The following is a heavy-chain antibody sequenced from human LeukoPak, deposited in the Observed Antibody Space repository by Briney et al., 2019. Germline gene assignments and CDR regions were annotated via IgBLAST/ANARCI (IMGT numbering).Heavy chain of an antibody. J-gene: IGHJ4*02. CDR2: ISSSGGST. D-gene: IGHD5-12*01. CDR3: ATDRSYAYDY. V-gene: IGHV3-64*01. Sequence: GGSLRLSCAASGFSFSSYTMHWVRQAPGKGLEYVSAISSSGGSTYYVNSVKGRFTISRDNSKNTLYLQMNSLRADDTAVYYCATDRSYAYDYWGQGTLVTVSS. CDR1: GFSFSSYT.